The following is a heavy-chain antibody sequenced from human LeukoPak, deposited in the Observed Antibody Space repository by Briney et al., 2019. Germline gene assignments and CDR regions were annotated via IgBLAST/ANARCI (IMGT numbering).Heavy chain of an antibody. V-gene: IGHV1-2*02. D-gene: IGHD3-10*01. Sequence: ALVKVSCKASGYKFTAYYMHWVRQAPGQGLEWMGWFNPNSGGANYAQKFQGRVTMTRDTSISTAYMELSRLRSDDTAVYFCARDLYYGSGTAHGDACDIWGQGTMVTVSS. CDR2: FNPNSGGA. CDR1: GYKFTAYY. J-gene: IGHJ3*02. CDR3: ARDLYYGSGTAHGDACDI.